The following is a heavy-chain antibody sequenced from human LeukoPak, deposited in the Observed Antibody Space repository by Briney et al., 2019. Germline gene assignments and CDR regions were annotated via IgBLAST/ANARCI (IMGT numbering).Heavy chain of an antibody. J-gene: IGHJ6*03. CDR3: ARGPWGTNGVSIDYYYYYMDV. V-gene: IGHV1-8*03. CDR2: MNPNSGNT. Sequence: ASVKVSCKASGYTFTSYDINWVRQATGQGLEWMGWMNPNSGNTGYAQKFQGRVTITRNTSISTAYMELSSLRSEDTAVYYCARGPWGTNGVSIDYYYYYMDVWGKGTTVTVSS. CDR1: GYTFTSYD. D-gene: IGHD2-8*01.